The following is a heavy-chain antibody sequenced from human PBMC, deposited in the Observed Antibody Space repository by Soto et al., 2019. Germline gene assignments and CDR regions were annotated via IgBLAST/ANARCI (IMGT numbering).Heavy chain of an antibody. Sequence: SGPTLVNPTETLTLTCTVSGFSLSNARMGVSWIRQPPGKALEWLAHIFSNDEKSYSTSLKSRLTISKDTSKSQVVLTMTNMDPVDTATYYRARIRGSGWMMTGYYYYGMDVWGQGTTVTVSS. J-gene: IGHJ6*02. CDR1: GFSLSNARMG. V-gene: IGHV2-26*01. CDR3: ARIRGSGWMMTGYYYYGMDV. CDR2: IFSNDEK. D-gene: IGHD6-19*01.